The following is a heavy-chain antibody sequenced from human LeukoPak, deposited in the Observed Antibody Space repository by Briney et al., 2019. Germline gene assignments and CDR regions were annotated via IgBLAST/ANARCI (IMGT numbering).Heavy chain of an antibody. J-gene: IGHJ1*01. D-gene: IGHD2-2*01. CDR2: INHSGST. V-gene: IGHV4-34*01. CDR3: ARARRSSTRRYFQH. CDR1: GGSFSGYY. Sequence: SETLSLTCAVYGGSFSGYYWSWIRQPPGKGLEWIGEINHSGSTNYNPSLKSRVTISVDTSKNQFSLKLSSVTAADTAVYYCARARRSSTRRYFQHGGQGTLVTVSS.